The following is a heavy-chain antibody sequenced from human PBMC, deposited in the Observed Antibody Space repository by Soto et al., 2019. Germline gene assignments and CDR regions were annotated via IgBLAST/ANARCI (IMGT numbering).Heavy chain of an antibody. V-gene: IGHV4-59*08. CDR1: GGSISSNY. CDR2: FYYSGST. D-gene: IGHD6-19*01. Sequence: SLTCTVSGGSISSNYWGWIRQPPGKGLEWIGSFYYSGSTNYNPSLKSRVIIPLDTSKNQFSLKLKSVTAADTAVYYCARRGDAGWYEPHYFDYWGQGTLVTVSS. J-gene: IGHJ4*02. CDR3: ARRGDAGWYEPHYFDY.